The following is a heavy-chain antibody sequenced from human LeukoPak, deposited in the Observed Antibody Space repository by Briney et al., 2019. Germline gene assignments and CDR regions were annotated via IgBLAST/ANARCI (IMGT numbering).Heavy chain of an antibody. CDR2: INPNSGGT. D-gene: IGHD3-10*01. V-gene: IGHV1-2*02. Sequence: ASVKVSCKASGGTFSSYAISWVRQAPGQGLEWMGWINPNSGGTNYAQKFQGRVTMTRDTSISTAYMELSRLRSDDTAVYYCARDVLAADYYGSGSYYAFDIWGQGTMVTVSS. CDR1: GGTFSSYA. CDR3: ARDVLAADYYGSGSYYAFDI. J-gene: IGHJ3*02.